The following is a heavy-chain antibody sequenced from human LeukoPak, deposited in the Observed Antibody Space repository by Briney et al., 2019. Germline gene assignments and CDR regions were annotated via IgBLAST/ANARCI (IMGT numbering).Heavy chain of an antibody. V-gene: IGHV3-15*01. J-gene: IGHJ4*02. D-gene: IGHD3-10*01. CDR1: GFSFSRAW. CDR2: IKSKTDGGTI. Sequence: GGSLRLSCVASGFSFSRAWLSWVRQAPGKGLEWVGRIKSKTDGGTIDYGAPVKGRFTISRDDSKTTVYLQMDSLKTEDTAVYYCTTGVTMVRGVKTDYWGQGTLVTV. CDR3: TTGVTMVRGVKTDY.